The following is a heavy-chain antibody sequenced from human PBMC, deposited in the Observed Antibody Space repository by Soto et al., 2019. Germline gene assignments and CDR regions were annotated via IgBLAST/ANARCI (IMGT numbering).Heavy chain of an antibody. Sequence: QVQLQESGPGLVKPSQTLSLTCSVSGDYIHVGGYYWTWIRQRPGKGLEWMGYIYYTGTTYYNPSPESRLTMSVDRSKNQFSLRLTSVTAADTAVYFCGRDLTSNANCIDPWGQGTLVTVSS. CDR1: GDYIHVGGYY. D-gene: IGHD2-2*01. CDR2: IYYTGTT. J-gene: IGHJ5*02. V-gene: IGHV4-30-4*01. CDR3: GRDLTSNANCIDP.